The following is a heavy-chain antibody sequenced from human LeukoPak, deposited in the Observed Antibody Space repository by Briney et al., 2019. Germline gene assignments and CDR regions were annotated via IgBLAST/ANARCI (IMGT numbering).Heavy chain of an antibody. J-gene: IGHJ3*02. CDR2: INHNGGNT. CDR3: ARRDIVVVPAAIIGAFDI. CDR1: GFTFSTYA. D-gene: IGHD2-2*02. Sequence: GGSLRLSCAASGFTFSTYAMNWVRQAPGQGLEWVSTINHNGGNTYYADSVKGRFAISRDNAKNSLYLQMNSLRAEDTALYYCARRDIVVVPAAIIGAFDIWGQGTVVTVSS. V-gene: IGHV3-23*01.